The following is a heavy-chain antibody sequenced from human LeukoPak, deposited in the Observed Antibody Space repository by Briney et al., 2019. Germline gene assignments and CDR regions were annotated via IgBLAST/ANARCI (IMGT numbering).Heavy chain of an antibody. V-gene: IGHV3-74*01. Sequence: GGSLRLSCAASGFAFSSYWMHWVRQAPGKGLVWVSRINSDGSSTTYADSVQGRFTISRDNGKNTLYLQMNSLRADDTAVYYCARSVYSYYANWFDPWGQGTLVTVSS. D-gene: IGHD4-11*01. CDR3: ARSVYSYYANWFDP. J-gene: IGHJ5*02. CDR2: INSDGSST. CDR1: GFAFSSYW.